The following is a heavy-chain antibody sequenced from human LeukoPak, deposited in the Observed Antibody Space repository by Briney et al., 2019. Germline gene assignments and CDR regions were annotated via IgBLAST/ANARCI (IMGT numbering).Heavy chain of an antibody. CDR3: AREGDYYDSSGYYWIDY. V-gene: IGHV4-4*07. D-gene: IGHD3-22*01. CDR2: IYTSGST. Sequence: SETLSLTCAVYGGSFSDYYWSWIRQPAGKGLEWIGRIYTSGSTNYNPSLKSRVTISVDTSKNQFSLKLSSVTAADTAVYYCAREGDYYDSSGYYWIDYWGQGTLVTVSS. J-gene: IGHJ4*02. CDR1: GGSFSDYY.